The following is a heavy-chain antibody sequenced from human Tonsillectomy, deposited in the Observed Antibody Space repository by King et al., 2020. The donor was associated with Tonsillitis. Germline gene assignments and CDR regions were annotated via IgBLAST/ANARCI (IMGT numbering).Heavy chain of an antibody. D-gene: IGHD2-2*02. J-gene: IGHJ6*02. CDR3: ARDQLSCSSTSGYTSQYYYYGLDV. Sequence: VQLVESGGGLVQPGGSLRLSCAASGFTFSSFWMTWVRQAPGNGLEWLANIKQDGSEEYYVDSVKGRFTISRDNANNSLYLQMNSLRAEDTAVYYCARDQLSCSSTSGYTSQYYYYGLDVWGQGTTVTVSS. V-gene: IGHV3-7*01. CDR2: IKQDGSEE. CDR1: GFTFSSFW.